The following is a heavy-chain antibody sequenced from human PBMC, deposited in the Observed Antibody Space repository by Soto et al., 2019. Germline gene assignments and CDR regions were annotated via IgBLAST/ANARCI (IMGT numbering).Heavy chain of an antibody. V-gene: IGHV2-5*02. CDR2: IYWDDDK. J-gene: IGHJ4*02. CDR1: GFSLSTSGVG. CDR3: AHRHEVNDFWSGSSYVDY. Sequence: SGPTLVKPTQTLTLTCTFSGFSLSTSGVGVGWIRQPPGKALEWLALIYWDDDKRYSPSLKSRLTITKDTSKNQVVLTMTNMDPVDTATYYCAHRHEVNDFWSGSSYVDYWGQGTLVTVSS. D-gene: IGHD3-3*01.